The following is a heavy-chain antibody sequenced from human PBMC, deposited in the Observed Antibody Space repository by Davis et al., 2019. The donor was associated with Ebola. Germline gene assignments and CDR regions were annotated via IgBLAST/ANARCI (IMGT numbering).Heavy chain of an antibody. J-gene: IGHJ6*02. CDR1: GFTFSSYE. CDR3: ARVVAGPGMDV. V-gene: IGHV3-48*03. CDR2: ISSSGSTI. Sequence: GGSLRLSCAASGFTFSSYEMNCVRQAPGKGLEWVSYISSSGSTIYYADSVKGRFTISRDNAKNSLYLQMNSLRAEDTAVYYCARVVAGPGMDVWGQGTTVTVSS. D-gene: IGHD6-19*01.